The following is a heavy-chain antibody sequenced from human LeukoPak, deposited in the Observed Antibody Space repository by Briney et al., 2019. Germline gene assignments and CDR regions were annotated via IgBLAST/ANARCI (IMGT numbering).Heavy chain of an antibody. Sequence: PGGSLRLSCAASGFIFDDFALHWVRQVPGKGLEWVSGISWNGNLIGYADSVKGRFTISRDNAKNSLYLQMNSLRVEDTALYYCAKGYRKGRWLPLDYWGQGTLVTVSS. CDR2: ISWNGNLI. J-gene: IGHJ4*02. V-gene: IGHV3-9*01. CDR1: GFIFDDFA. CDR3: AKGYRKGRWLPLDY. D-gene: IGHD5-24*01.